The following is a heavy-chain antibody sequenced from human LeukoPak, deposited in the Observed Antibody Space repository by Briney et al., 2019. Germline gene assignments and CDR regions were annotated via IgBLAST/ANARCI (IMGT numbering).Heavy chain of an antibody. CDR2: ISYDGSNK. CDR1: GFTFSSYG. Sequence: GGSLRLSCEASGFTFSSYGMHWVRQAPGKGLEWVAVISYDGSNKYYADSVKGRFTISRDNSKNTLYLQMNSLRAEDTAVYYCAKDAASITIFGVVKMYYYYMDVWGKGTTVTVSS. J-gene: IGHJ6*03. D-gene: IGHD3-3*01. V-gene: IGHV3-30*18. CDR3: AKDAASITIFGVVKMYYYYMDV.